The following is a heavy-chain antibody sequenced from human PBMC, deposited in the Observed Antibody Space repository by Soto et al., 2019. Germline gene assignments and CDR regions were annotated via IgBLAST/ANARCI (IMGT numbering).Heavy chain of an antibody. CDR1: GGSFSGYY. J-gene: IGHJ5*02. D-gene: IGHD3-10*01. CDR3: ARAVRRRWGGWFDP. CDR2: INHSGST. Sequence: QVQLQQWGAGLLKPSETLSLTCAVYGGSFSGYYWSWIRQPPGKGLEWIGEINHSGSTNYNPSLKRRVTRSVDTSKNQFSLKLSSVTAADTAVYYCARAVRRRWGGWFDPWGQGTLVTVSS. V-gene: IGHV4-34*01.